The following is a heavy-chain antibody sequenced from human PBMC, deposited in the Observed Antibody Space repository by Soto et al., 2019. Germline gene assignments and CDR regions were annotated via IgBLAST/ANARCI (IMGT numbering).Heavy chain of an antibody. V-gene: IGHV1-69*06. J-gene: IGHJ3*02. CDR2: ILPISGTA. Sequence: QVQLVQSGAEVKRPGSSVRVSCKASGGVFSLYGFSWVRQVPGHGPEWVGGILPISGTANYAQKYQGRVTITVDKSTSTGYMELNSLTYEDTAVYYGASTGEAPEVDGSGRGDAFDIWGPGTKVTVSS. D-gene: IGHD1-26*01. CDR1: GGVFSLYG. CDR3: ASTGEAPEVDGSGRGDAFDI.